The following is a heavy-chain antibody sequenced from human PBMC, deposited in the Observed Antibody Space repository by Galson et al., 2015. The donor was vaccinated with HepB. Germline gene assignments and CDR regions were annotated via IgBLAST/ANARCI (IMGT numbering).Heavy chain of an antibody. J-gene: IGHJ6*03. V-gene: IGHV4-39*07. CDR3: ARSPLGYYGSQNTIYYYYIDV. CDR2: IYYSGTT. D-gene: IGHD3-10*01. Sequence: ETLSLTCTVSGGSISSSGSYWGWIRQSPGKGLECIGRIYYSGTTYYNPSLMGRVTISLDTSKNEFSLKLSSVTAADTAVHYCARSPLGYYGSQNTIYYYYIDVWGKGTTVTVSS. CDR1: GGSISSSGSY.